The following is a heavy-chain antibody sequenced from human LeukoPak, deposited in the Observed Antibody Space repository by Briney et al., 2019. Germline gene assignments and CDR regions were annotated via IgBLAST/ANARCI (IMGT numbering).Heavy chain of an antibody. CDR1: GYTFTSYD. Sequence: ASVKVSCKASGYTFTSYDINWVRQATGQGLEWMGWMNPNSGSTGYAQKFQGRVTMTRNTSISTAYMELSSLRSEDTAVYYCARGPVYYYILTGYHGDAFDIWGQGTMVTVSS. CDR2: MNPNSGST. V-gene: IGHV1-8*01. J-gene: IGHJ3*02. D-gene: IGHD3-9*01. CDR3: ARGPVYYYILTGYHGDAFDI.